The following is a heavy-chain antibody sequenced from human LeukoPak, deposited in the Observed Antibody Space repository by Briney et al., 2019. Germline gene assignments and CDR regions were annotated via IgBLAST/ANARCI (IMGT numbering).Heavy chain of an antibody. Sequence: ASVKVSCKASGYTFTSYGISWVRQAPGQGLEWMGWISAYNGNTNYAQKLQGRVTMTTDTSTSTAYMELRSLRSDDTAVYYCARDSSNRWYTKVDAFDIWGQGTMVTVSS. CDR1: GYTFTSYG. CDR3: ARDSSNRWYTKVDAFDI. V-gene: IGHV1-18*01. J-gene: IGHJ3*02. D-gene: IGHD4-23*01. CDR2: ISAYNGNT.